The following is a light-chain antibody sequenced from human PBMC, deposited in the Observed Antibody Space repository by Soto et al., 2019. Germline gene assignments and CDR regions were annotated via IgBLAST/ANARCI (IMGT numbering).Light chain of an antibody. V-gene: IGKV1-39*01. CDR3: QQGYSVPLT. J-gene: IGKJ4*01. CDR2: AAS. CDR1: QSIGIF. Sequence: DIQMTQSPSSLSASLGDRVTITCRPSQSIGIFLNWYQQKPGKAPKFLISAASSLQGGVPSRLSGSGSGTDFTLTISNLQPEDVAFYYCQQGYSVPLTFGGGTKVE.